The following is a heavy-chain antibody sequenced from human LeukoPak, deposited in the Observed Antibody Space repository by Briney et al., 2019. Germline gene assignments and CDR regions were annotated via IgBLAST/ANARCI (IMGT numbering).Heavy chain of an antibody. Sequence: PSETLSLTCTVSGGSISSYYWSWIRQPPGKGLEWIGYIYYSGSTNYNPSLKSRVTISVDTSKNQFSLKLSSVTAADTAVYYCARGITMVRGVIINNGMDVRGQGTTVTVSS. V-gene: IGHV4-59*08. D-gene: IGHD3-10*01. CDR3: ARGITMVRGVIINNGMDV. CDR2: IYYSGST. J-gene: IGHJ6*02. CDR1: GGSISSYY.